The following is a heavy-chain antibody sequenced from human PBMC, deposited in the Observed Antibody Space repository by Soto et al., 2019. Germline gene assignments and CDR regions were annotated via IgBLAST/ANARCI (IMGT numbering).Heavy chain of an antibody. D-gene: IGHD3-3*01. CDR2: ISDDGSNT. J-gene: IGHJ4*02. V-gene: IGHV3-30-3*01. CDR1: GFTFSRHT. CDR3: AREVYYDFWSGFHTHPYYFDD. Sequence: QVQLVESGGGVVQPGRSLRLSCAASGFTFSRHTMHWVRQAPGKGLEWVAAISDDGSNTYYADSVKGRFTISRDNSKNTLYLQMNSLSSEDTAVQHCAREVYYDFWSGFHTHPYYFDDWGQGTLVTVSS.